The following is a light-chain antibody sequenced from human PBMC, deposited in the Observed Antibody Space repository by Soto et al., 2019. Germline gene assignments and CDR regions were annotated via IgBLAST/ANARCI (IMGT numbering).Light chain of an antibody. Sequence: QSVLTQPPSVSGAPGQRVTISCTGSSSNIGAGYDVHWYQQLPGTAPKLLIYGNSNRPSGVPDRFSGSKSGTSASLAIPGLQADDEADYYCQSYDSSLSGSYVFGTGTKLTVL. CDR3: QSYDSSLSGSYV. CDR1: SSNIGAGYD. CDR2: GNS. V-gene: IGLV1-40*01. J-gene: IGLJ1*01.